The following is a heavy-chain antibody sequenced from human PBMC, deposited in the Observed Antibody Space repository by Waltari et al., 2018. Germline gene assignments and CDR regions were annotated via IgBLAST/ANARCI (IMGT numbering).Heavy chain of an antibody. V-gene: IGHV4-34*01. J-gene: IGHJ6*02. D-gene: IGHD2-8*02. CDR2: CNHSPNS. CDR1: GGSLRGYY. CDR3: VRLEDCTGPGGNCYSGAPFAVDV. Sequence: QVHLQQWGAGLLRPSETLSLICAVYGGSLRGYYWGWIRQPPGKGLEWIGECNHSPNSSYNPATSGRVHIAIDTSQNQFSLQLTSVTAADTGVYYCVRLEDCTGPGGNCYSGAPFAVDVWGQGTTVTVPS.